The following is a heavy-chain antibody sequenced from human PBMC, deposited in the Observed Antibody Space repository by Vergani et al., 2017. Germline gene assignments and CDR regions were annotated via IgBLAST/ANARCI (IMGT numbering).Heavy chain of an antibody. V-gene: IGHV4-4*02. Sequence: QVQLQESGPGLVKPSGTLSLTCAVSGGSISSSNWWSWVRQPPGKGLEWIGYIYHSGSTYYNPSLKSRVTISVDRSKNQFSLKLSSVTAADTAVYYCAAQWEQQYYFDYWGQGTLVTVSS. CDR1: GGSISSSNW. CDR3: AAQWEQQYYFDY. D-gene: IGHD1-26*01. J-gene: IGHJ4*02. CDR2: IYHSGST.